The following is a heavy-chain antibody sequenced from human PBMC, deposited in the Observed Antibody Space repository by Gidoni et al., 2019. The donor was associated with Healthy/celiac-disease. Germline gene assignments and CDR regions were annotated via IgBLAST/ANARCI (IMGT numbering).Heavy chain of an antibody. CDR2: ISSSSSYI. V-gene: IGHV3-21*01. D-gene: IGHD3-3*01. J-gene: IGHJ5*02. CDR3: ARGRIFGVVILNWFDP. Sequence: EVQLVESGGGLVKPGGSLRLSCAASGFTFSSYSMNWVRQAPGKGLEWVSSISSSSSYIYYADSVKGRFTISRDNAKNSLYLQMNSLRAEDTAVYYCARGRIFGVVILNWFDPWGQGTLVTVSS. CDR1: GFTFSSYS.